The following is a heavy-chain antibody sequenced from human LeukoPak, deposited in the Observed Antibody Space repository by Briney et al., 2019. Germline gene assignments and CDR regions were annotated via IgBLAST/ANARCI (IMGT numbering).Heavy chain of an antibody. J-gene: IGHJ4*02. CDR3: AREWAGYGSGSYYYY. Sequence: ASVNVSCKASGGTFSSYAISWVRQAPGQGLEWMGGIIPLFGKAKYAQKFQGRVTINADEFTSTVYMELSSLRSEDTAMYYCAREWAGYGSGSYYYYWGQGTLVTVSS. V-gene: IGHV1-69*13. CDR1: GGTFSSYA. D-gene: IGHD3-10*01. CDR2: IIPLFGKA.